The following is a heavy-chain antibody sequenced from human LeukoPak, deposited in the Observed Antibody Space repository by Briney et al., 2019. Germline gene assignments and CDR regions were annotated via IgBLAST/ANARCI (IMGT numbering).Heavy chain of an antibody. J-gene: IGHJ4*02. CDR3: ARDRGYSYGLDY. CDR2: IIPIFGTA. D-gene: IGHD5-18*01. Sequence: SVKVSCKASGYTFTSYDINWVRQATGQGLEWMGGIIPIFGTANYAQKFQGRVTITTDESTSTAYMELSSLRSEDTAVYYCARDRGYSYGLDYWGQGTLVTVSS. CDR1: GYTFTSYD. V-gene: IGHV1-69*05.